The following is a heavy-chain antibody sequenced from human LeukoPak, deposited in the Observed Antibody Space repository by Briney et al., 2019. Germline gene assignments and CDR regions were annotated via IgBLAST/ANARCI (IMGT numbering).Heavy chain of an antibody. CDR2: VNTDGRTT. Sequence: GGSLRLSCAASGFTFSSYWMHWVRQALGKGLVWVSRVNTDGRTTTYADSVKGRFTISRDNAKNTLFLQMNSLRAEDTAVYYCAKHTHYYYGMDVWGQGTTVTVSS. CDR3: AKHTHYYYGMDV. J-gene: IGHJ6*02. V-gene: IGHV3-74*01. CDR1: GFTFSSYW. D-gene: IGHD2-15*01.